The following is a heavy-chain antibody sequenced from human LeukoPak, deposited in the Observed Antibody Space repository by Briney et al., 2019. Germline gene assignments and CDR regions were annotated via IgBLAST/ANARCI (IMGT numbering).Heavy chain of an antibody. Sequence: GGSLRLSCAASGFTFSSYSMNWVRQAPGKGLEWVSSISSSSSYIYHADSVKGRFTISRDNAKNSLYLQMNSLRAEDTAVYYCALRYFDWSHYFDYWGQGTLVTVSS. CDR1: GFTFSSYS. V-gene: IGHV3-21*01. CDR2: ISSSSSYI. J-gene: IGHJ4*02. CDR3: ALRYFDWSHYFDY. D-gene: IGHD3-9*01.